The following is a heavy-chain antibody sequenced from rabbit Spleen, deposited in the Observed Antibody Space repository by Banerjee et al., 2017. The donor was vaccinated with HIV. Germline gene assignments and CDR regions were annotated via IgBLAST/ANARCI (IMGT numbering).Heavy chain of an antibody. CDR2: IEPIFGNT. Sequence: QQQLEESGGGLVKPGGTLTLTCTASGIDFSNSHMCWVRQAPGKGLEWIGYIEPIFGNTYYANWVNGRFTISSHNAPNTLYLQLNSLTVADTATYFCARDGAGGIYFNLWGQGTLVTVS. CDR1: GIDFSNSH. J-gene: IGHJ4*01. V-gene: IGHV1S43*01. D-gene: IGHD8-1*01. CDR3: ARDGAGGIYFNL.